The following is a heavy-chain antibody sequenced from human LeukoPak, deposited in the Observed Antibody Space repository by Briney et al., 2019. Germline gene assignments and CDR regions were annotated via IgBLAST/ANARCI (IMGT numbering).Heavy chain of an antibody. CDR3: ARVFELSYFDY. J-gene: IGHJ4*02. D-gene: IGHD3-16*02. Sequence: GGSLRLSCAASGFTFSSYWMSWVRQAPGKGLEWVAVISYDGSNKYYADSVKGRFTISRDNSKNTLYLQMNSLRAEDTAVYYCARVFELSYFDYWGQGTLVTVSS. CDR1: GFTFSSYW. CDR2: ISYDGSNK. V-gene: IGHV3-30-3*01.